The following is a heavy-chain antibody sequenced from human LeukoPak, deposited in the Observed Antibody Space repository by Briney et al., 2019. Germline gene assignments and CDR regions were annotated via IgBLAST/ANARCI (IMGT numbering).Heavy chain of an antibody. Sequence: GGSLRLSCTASGFTFSSLWMHWVRQVPGKGLVWVSRINSDGTRTTYADSVKGRFTISRDNAKNSLYLQMNSLRAEDTAVYYCARDPPNYGGNDYWGQGTLVTVSS. CDR2: INSDGTRT. CDR3: ARDPPNYGGNDY. CDR1: GFTFSSLW. J-gene: IGHJ4*02. V-gene: IGHV3-74*03. D-gene: IGHD4-23*01.